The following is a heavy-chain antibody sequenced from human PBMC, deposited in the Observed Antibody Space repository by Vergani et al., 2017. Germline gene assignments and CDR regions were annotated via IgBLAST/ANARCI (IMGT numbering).Heavy chain of an antibody. CDR2: IIPILGIA. CDR3: ARDYRDSSSWYSGYYYYMDV. CDR1: GGTFSSYA. Sequence: QVQLVQSGAEVKKPGASVKVSCKASGGTFSSYAISWVRQAPGQGLEWMGRIIPILGIANYAQKFQGRGTMTRDTSISTAYMELSRLRSDDTAVYYWARDYRDSSSWYSGYYYYMDVWGKGTTVTVSS. J-gene: IGHJ6*03. D-gene: IGHD6-13*01. V-gene: IGHV1-69*04.